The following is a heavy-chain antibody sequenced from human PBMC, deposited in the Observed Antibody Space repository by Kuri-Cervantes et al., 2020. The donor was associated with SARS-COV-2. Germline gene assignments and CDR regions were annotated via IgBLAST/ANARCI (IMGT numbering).Heavy chain of an antibody. Sequence: SCKGSGYSFTHYWIGWVRQMPGKGLEWMGIIYPGDSDTRYSPSFQGHVTISADKSINTAYLQWSSLEASDTAMYYCARRGHYDSSGYTFDYWGQRTLVSVSS. V-gene: IGHV5-51*01. J-gene: IGHJ4*02. CDR2: IYPGDSDT. CDR3: ARRGHYDSSGYTFDY. CDR1: GYSFTHYW. D-gene: IGHD3-22*01.